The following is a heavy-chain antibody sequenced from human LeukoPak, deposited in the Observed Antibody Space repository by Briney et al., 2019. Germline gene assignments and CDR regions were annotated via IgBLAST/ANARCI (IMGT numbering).Heavy chain of an antibody. D-gene: IGHD4-17*01. CDR1: GGSISSSSYY. V-gene: IGHV4-39*01. CDR3: ASYYGDPARAYFDY. CDR2: IYYSGST. Sequence: SETLSLTCTVSGGSISSSSYYWGWIRQPPEKGLEWIGSIYYSGSTYYNPSLKSRVTISVDTSKNQFSLKLSSVTAADTAVYYCASYYGDPARAYFDYWGQGTRVPVSS. J-gene: IGHJ4*02.